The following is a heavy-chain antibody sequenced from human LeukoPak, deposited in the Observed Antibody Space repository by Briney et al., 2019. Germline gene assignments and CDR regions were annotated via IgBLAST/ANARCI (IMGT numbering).Heavy chain of an antibody. V-gene: IGHV1-69*05. CDR3: ARKRTGYFDY. D-gene: IGHD1-1*01. Sequence: ASVKVSCKASGGTFSSYAISWVRQAPGQGLGWMGGIIPIFGTANYAQKFQGRVTITTDESTSTAYMELSSLRSEDTAVYYCARKRTGYFDYWGQGTLVTVSS. CDR1: GGTFSSYA. J-gene: IGHJ4*02. CDR2: IIPIFGTA.